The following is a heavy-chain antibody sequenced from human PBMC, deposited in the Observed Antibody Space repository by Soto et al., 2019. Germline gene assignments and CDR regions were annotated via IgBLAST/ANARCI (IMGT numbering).Heavy chain of an antibody. CDR1: GYSFTSYW. CDR2: IYPGDSDT. CDR3: ARHRGSSWDTYYYYGMDF. J-gene: IGHJ6*02. D-gene: IGHD6-13*01. V-gene: IGHV5-51*01. Sequence: GESLKISCKGSGYSFTSYWIGWVRQMPGKGLEWMGIIYPGDSDTRYSPSFQGQVTISADKSISTAYLQWSSLKASDTAMYYCARHRGSSWDTYYYYGMDFWGQGTTVTVSS.